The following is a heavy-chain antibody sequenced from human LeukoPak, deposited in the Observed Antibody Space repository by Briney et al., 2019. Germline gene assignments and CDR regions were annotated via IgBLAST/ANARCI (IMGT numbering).Heavy chain of an antibody. V-gene: IGHV3-48*03. CDR3: ARGLAVTALGY. CDR2: ISSSGSTI. CDR1: GFTFSSYE. Sequence: GGSLRLSCAASGFTFSSYEMNWVRQAPGKGPEWVSYISSSGSTIYYADSVKGRFTISRDNAKNSLYLQMNSLRAEDTAVYYCARGLAVTALGYWGQGTLVTVSS. D-gene: IGHD2-21*02. J-gene: IGHJ4*02.